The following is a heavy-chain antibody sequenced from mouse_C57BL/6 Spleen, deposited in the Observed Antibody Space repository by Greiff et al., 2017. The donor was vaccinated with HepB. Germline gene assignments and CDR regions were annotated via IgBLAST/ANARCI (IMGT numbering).Heavy chain of an antibody. Sequence: QVQLQQSGAELVKPGASVKISCKASGYAFSSYWMNWVKQRPGKGLEWIGQIYPGDGDTNYNGKFKGKATLTADKSSSTAYMQLSSLTSEDSAVYFCARYGSSGPYYYAMDYWGQGTSVTVSS. D-gene: IGHD3-2*02. V-gene: IGHV1-80*01. J-gene: IGHJ4*01. CDR1: GYAFSSYW. CDR2: IYPGDGDT. CDR3: ARYGSSGPYYYAMDY.